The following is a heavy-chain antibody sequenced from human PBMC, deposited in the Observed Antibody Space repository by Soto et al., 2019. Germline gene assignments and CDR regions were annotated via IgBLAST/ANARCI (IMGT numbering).Heavy chain of an antibody. CDR1: GDSVSNNRAA. V-gene: IGHV6-1*01. CDR3: AKYRPAIHSAFEY. J-gene: IGHJ4*02. Sequence: PSQTLSLTCAISGDSVSNNRAAWNWIRQSPSRGLEWLGRTYYRSKWLNDYAVSMTGRLTISPDTSKNQFSLHLDSVTREDTAMYYCAKYRPAIHSAFEYWGQGTLVTVSS. D-gene: IGHD2-2*02. CDR2: TYYRSKWLN.